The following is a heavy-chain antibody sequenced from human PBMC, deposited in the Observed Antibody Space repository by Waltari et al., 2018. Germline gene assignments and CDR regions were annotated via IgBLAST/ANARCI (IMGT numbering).Heavy chain of an antibody. V-gene: IGHV3-74*03. CDR1: GSPVSRSW. J-gene: IGHJ3*01. D-gene: IGHD2-15*01. CDR3: ARAGLLGAFDV. Sequence: EVQLVESGGGLVQPGGSLRLSCAAAGSPVSRSWIHWVRQFPGKGLMWVLRINNDGSSTVYADSVKGRFTISRDDAKNTVSLQMNNLSAEDTALYYCARAGLLGAFDVWGQGTMVTVSS. CDR2: INNDGSST.